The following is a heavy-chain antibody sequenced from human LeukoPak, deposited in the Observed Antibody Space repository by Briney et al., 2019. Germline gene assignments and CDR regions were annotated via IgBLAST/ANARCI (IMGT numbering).Heavy chain of an antibody. V-gene: IGHV4-34*01. CDR2: INHSGST. D-gene: IGHD6-13*01. CDR3: ARSTAKNSSWKYYFDY. Sequence: SETLSLTCAVYGGSFSGYYWSWIRQPPGKGLEWIGEINHSGSTNYNPSLKSRVTISVDTSKNQFSLKLSSVTAADTAVYYCARSTAKNSSWKYYFDYWGQGTLVTVSS. J-gene: IGHJ4*02. CDR1: GGSFSGYY.